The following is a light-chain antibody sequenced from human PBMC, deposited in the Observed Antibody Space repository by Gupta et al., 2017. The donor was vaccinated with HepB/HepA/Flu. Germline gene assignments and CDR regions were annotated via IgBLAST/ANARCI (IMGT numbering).Light chain of an antibody. V-gene: IGLV1-40*01. J-gene: IGLJ1*01. CDR1: SSNIGAGYD. CDR2: GNS. Sequence: QSVLTQPPSVSGAPGQRVTISCTGRSSNIGAGYDVHWYQQLPGTAPKLLIYGNSNRPSGVPDRFSDSKSGTSASLAITGLQAEDEADYYCQSYDSSLSGYYVFGTGTKVTVL. CDR3: QSYDSSLSGYYV.